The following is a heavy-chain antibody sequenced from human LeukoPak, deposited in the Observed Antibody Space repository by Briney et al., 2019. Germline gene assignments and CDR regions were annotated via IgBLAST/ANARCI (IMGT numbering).Heavy chain of an antibody. J-gene: IGHJ3*02. CDR2: FDPEDGGT. D-gene: IGHD5-24*01. CDR1: GYTLTELS. Sequence: ASVKVSCKVSGYTLTELSMHWVRQAPGKGLEWMGGFDPEDGGTIYAQKFQGRVTMTEDTSTDTAYMELSSLRSEDTAVYYCAAIFQDSSSKTRPSPSNGYTDAFDIWGQGTMVTVSS. V-gene: IGHV1-24*01. CDR3: AAIFQDSSSKTRPSPSNGYTDAFDI.